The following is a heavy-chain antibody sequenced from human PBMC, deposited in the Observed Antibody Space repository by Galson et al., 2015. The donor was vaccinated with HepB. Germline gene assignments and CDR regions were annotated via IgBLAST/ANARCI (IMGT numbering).Heavy chain of an antibody. Sequence: SLRLSCAASGFTVSRHWMHWVRQGPGKGLEWISRNNLDGSRSAYADSVRGRFTISRDDAKNTLYLQMNSLRVDDTAVYLFAREMNSGAYYPFDYWGPGTLVTVAS. D-gene: IGHD1-26*01. V-gene: IGHV3-74*01. CDR3: AREMNSGAYYPFDY. CDR2: NNLDGSRS. CDR1: GFTVSRHW. J-gene: IGHJ4*02.